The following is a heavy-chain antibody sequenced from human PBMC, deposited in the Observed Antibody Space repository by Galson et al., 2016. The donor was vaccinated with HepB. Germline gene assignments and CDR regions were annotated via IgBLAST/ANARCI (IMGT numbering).Heavy chain of an antibody. Sequence: SLRLSCAASGFTFSSYSMNWVRQAPGKGLEWVSYISSSSSTIYYADSVKGRPSISRDNAKNSLYLQMNSLRDEDTAVYYCAKGGGYCSGGSCYVGSMGGYWGQGTLVTVSS. CDR1: GFTFSSYS. J-gene: IGHJ4*02. CDR3: AKGGGYCSGGSCYVGSMGGY. CDR2: ISSSSSTI. D-gene: IGHD2-15*01. V-gene: IGHV3-48*02.